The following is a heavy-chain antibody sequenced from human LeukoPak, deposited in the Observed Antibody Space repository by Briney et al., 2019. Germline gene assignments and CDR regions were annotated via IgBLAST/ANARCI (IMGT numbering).Heavy chain of an antibody. Sequence: ASVTVSCKVSGYTLTELSMHWVRQAPGKGLEWMGGFDPEDGETIYAQKFRGRVTMTEDTSTDTAYMELSSLRSEDTAVYYCATDRRYYYDSSYQGDYWGQGTLVTVSS. CDR2: FDPEDGET. D-gene: IGHD3-22*01. CDR3: ATDRRYYYDSSYQGDY. CDR1: GYTLTELS. J-gene: IGHJ4*02. V-gene: IGHV1-24*01.